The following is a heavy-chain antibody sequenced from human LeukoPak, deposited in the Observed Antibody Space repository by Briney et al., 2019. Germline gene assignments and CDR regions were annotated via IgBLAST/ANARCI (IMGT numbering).Heavy chain of an antibody. CDR1: GFTFSSYA. CDR2: ISYDGSNK. J-gene: IGHJ4*02. Sequence: PGRSLRLSCAASGFTFSSYAMHWVRQAPGKGLEWVAVISYDGSNKYYADSVKGRFTISRDNSKSTLYLQMNSLRAEDTAVYYCARDRQAWYTHFDYWGQGTLVTVSS. V-gene: IGHV3-30-3*01. CDR3: ARDRQAWYTHFDY. D-gene: IGHD1-14*01.